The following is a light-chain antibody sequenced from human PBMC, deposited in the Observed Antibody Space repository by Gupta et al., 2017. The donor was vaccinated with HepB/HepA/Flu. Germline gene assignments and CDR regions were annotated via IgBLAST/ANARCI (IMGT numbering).Light chain of an antibody. CDR3: ATWDYSGNGPV. Sequence: QSVLTQPPSASGTPGQRVTISCSGSNSNVGSHAVNWYQQVPGTAPKLLIYNNNERPSGVPDRFSESKSGTSASLAIRELRAEDEADYYCATWDYSGNGPVFGGGTKLTVL. CDR2: NNN. J-gene: IGLJ3*02. V-gene: IGLV1-44*01. CDR1: NSNVGSHA.